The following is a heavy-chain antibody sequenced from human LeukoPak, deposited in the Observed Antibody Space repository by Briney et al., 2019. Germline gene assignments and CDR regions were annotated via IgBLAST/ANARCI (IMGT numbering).Heavy chain of an antibody. CDR1: GGSISSYY. D-gene: IGHD6-13*01. V-gene: IGHV4-4*07. CDR3: ARDLVPGHAFDI. Sequence: SETLSLTCTVSGGSISSYYWSWIRQPAGKGLEWIGRIYTSGSTNYNPSLKGRVTMSVDTSKNQFSLKLSSVTAADTAVYYCARDLVPGHAFDIWGQGTMVTVSS. CDR2: IYTSGST. J-gene: IGHJ3*02.